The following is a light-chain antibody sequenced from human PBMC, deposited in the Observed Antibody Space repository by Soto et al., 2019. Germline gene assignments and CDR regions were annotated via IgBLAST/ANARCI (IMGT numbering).Light chain of an antibody. Sequence: EIVLTQSPGALSLSPGGGATLSCRASQSVSSSFLAWYQQKPGPAPRLLIYGASSRATGIPDRFSGSGSGTDSPLTISRLEPEDFAVYYCQQYGSASITFGQGTRLEN. CDR3: QQYGSASIT. CDR1: QSVSSSF. V-gene: IGKV3-20*01. J-gene: IGKJ5*01. CDR2: GAS.